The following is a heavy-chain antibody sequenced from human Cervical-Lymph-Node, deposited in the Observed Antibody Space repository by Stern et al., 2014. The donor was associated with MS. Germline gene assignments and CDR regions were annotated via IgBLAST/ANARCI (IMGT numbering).Heavy chain of an antibody. CDR1: GSTFTSYW. D-gene: IGHD3-10*01. CDR3: ARRGQAYGDLEY. J-gene: IGHJ4*02. CDR2: IDPGDSDT. V-gene: IGHV5-10-1*03. Sequence: VQLGQSGAEVKKAGESLRISCKTSGSTFTSYWITWVRQMPGKGLEWMGRIDPGDSDTNYSPSFQGHITISADKSTSTAYLQWASLKDSDTATYFCARRGQAYGDLEYWGQGTLVAVSS.